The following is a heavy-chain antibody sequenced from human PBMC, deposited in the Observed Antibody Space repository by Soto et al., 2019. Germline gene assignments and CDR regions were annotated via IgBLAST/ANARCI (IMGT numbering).Heavy chain of an antibody. CDR1: GFTFSSYG. CDR3: ARDRQICYFFGMDV. J-gene: IGHJ6*02. Sequence: GGSLRLSCAASGFTFSSYGMHWVRQAPGKGLEWVAVIWYDGSNKYYADSVKGRFTISRDNSKNTMFLQMNSLTVEDMAVYYCARDRQICYFFGMDVWGQGPTVTVSS. CDR2: IWYDGSNK. V-gene: IGHV3-33*01.